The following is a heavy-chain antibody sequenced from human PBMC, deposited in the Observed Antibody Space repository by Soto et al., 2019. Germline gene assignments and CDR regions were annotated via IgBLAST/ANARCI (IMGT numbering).Heavy chain of an antibody. Sequence: SVTVSWEASGYTFTSYGISWVRKAPGQGLEWMGWISAYNGNTNYAQKLQGRVTMTTDTSTSTAYMELRSLRSDDTAVYYCARGGQRVVVTTIDYWGQGTLVTVPS. CDR3: ARGGQRVVVTTIDY. D-gene: IGHD3-22*01. J-gene: IGHJ4*02. CDR1: GYTFTSYG. V-gene: IGHV1-18*01. CDR2: ISAYNGNT.